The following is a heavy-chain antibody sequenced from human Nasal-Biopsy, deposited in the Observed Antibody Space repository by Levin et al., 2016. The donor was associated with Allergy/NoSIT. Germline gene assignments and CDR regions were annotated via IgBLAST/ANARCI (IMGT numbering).Heavy chain of an antibody. J-gene: IGHJ4*02. CDR3: ARLRYNNFLGGLDS. Sequence: GESLKISCAASGLDFSCCGIHWVRQAPGKGLEWVAIIWNNGRNKDFADSVKGRFSISRDNFENMAYLQMDSLRVEDTAIYYCARLRYNNFLGGLDSWGQGTLVTVSS. V-gene: IGHV3-33*01. D-gene: IGHD4-11*01. CDR1: GLDFSCCG. CDR2: IWNNGRNK.